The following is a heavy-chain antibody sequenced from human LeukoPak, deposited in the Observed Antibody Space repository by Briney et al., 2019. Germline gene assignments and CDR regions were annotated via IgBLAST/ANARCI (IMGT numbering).Heavy chain of an antibody. Sequence: PSETLSLTCAVYGGSFSGYYWSWIRQPAGKGLEWIGRIYTSGSTNYNPSLKSRVTISVDTSKNQFSLKLSSVTAADTAVYYCASTPYYYDSSGYSGAFDIWGQGTMVTVSS. V-gene: IGHV4-59*10. CDR3: ASTPYYYDSSGYSGAFDI. J-gene: IGHJ3*02. CDR1: GGSFSGYY. CDR2: IYTSGST. D-gene: IGHD3-22*01.